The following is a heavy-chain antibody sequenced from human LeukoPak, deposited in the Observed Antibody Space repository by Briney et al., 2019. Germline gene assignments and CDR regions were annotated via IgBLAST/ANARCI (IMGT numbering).Heavy chain of an antibody. D-gene: IGHD5-18*01. CDR1: GFTFSSYN. Sequence: GGSLRLSCAASGFTFSSYNMNWVRQAPGKGLEWVSSISSSSNYIYYADSVKGRFTISRDNAKNSLYLQMNSLRAEDTALYYCASEVDTTMVIDYWGQGTLVTVSS. CDR2: ISSSSNYI. CDR3: ASEVDTTMVIDY. J-gene: IGHJ4*02. V-gene: IGHV3-21*01.